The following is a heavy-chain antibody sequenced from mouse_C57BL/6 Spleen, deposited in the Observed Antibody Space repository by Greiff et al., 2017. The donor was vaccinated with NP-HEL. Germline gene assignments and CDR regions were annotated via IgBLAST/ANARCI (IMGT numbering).Heavy chain of an antibody. CDR3: SRGGNYPAWFAY. V-gene: IGHV1-66*01. CDR1: GYSFTSYY. J-gene: IGHJ3*01. Sequence: VHLVESGPELVKPGASVKISCKASGYSFTSYYIHWVKQRPGQGLEWIGWIYPGSGNTKYNEKFKGKATLTADTSSSTAYRQLSSLTSEDSAVYYCSRGGNYPAWFAYWGQGTLVTVSA. CDR2: IYPGSGNT. D-gene: IGHD2-1*01.